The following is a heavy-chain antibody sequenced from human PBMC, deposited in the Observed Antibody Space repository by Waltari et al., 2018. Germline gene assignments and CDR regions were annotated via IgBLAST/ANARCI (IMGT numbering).Heavy chain of an antibody. CDR1: GGSISSSSYY. D-gene: IGHD2-2*01. J-gene: IGHJ5*02. V-gene: IGHV4-39*01. CDR3: ARHIRYCSSTSCYADYNWFDP. Sequence: QLQLQESGPGLVKPSETLSLTCTVSGGSISSSSYYWGWIRQPPGKGLGWIGSIYYRGSTCYNPTLKSRVTISVDTSKNQFSLKLSSVTAADTAVYYCARHIRYCSSTSCYADYNWFDPWGQGTLVTVSS. CDR2: IYYRGST.